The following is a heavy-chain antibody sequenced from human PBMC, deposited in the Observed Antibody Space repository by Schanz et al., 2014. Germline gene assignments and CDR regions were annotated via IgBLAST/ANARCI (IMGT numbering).Heavy chain of an antibody. Sequence: VQLLESGGGLVQPGGSLRLSCAVSGFTVSSNHMSWVRQAPGKGLEWVSDISSGSSYANYADSVKGRFTISRDNAKNALYLQMNSLKTEDTAMYYCARRASCSRIGCPFDSWGQGTLVTVSS. J-gene: IGHJ4*02. CDR2: ISSGSSYA. CDR3: ARRASCSRIGCPFDS. V-gene: IGHV3-11*03. D-gene: IGHD2-2*01. CDR1: GFTVSSNH.